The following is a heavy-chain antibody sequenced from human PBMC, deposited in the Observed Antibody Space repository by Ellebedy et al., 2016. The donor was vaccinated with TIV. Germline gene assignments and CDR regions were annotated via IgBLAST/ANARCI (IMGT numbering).Heavy chain of an antibody. CDR2: IKQDGSEK. V-gene: IGHV3-7*01. D-gene: IGHD7-27*01. CDR1: GFTFSSYW. J-gene: IGHJ4*02. CDR3: ARYGINGATDY. Sequence: GESLKISXAASGFTFSSYWMSWVRQAPGKGLEWVANIKQDGSEKYYVDSVKGRFTISRDNAKNSLYLQMNSLRAEDTAVYFCARYGINGATDYWGQGTLVTVSS.